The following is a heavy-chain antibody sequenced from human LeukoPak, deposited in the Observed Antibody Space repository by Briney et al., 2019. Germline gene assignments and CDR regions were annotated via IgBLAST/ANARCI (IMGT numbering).Heavy chain of an antibody. D-gene: IGHD1-1*01. Sequence: GRSLRLSCAATGLTFSACGMQWVHQAPGKGLEWVAAISFDGSHKYYADSVKGRFTISRDNSMNTLYLQMNSLRAEDTAVYYCAKGTAVDRQYFENWGQGTLVTVSS. J-gene: IGHJ4*02. CDR1: GLTFSACG. V-gene: IGHV3-30*18. CDR3: AKGTAVDRQYFEN. CDR2: ISFDGSHK.